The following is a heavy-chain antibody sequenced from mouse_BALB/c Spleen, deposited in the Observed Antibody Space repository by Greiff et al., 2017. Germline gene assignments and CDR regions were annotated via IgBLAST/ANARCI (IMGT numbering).Heavy chain of an antibody. D-gene: IGHD1-2*01. CDR2: IYPGNSDT. Sequence: QVHVKQSGTVLARPGASVKMSCKASGYTFTSYWMHWVKQRPGQGLEWIGAIYPGNSDTSYNQKFKDKAILTVDKSSSTAYMQLSSLTSEDSAVYYCARTSYYGYRSYYFDYWGQGTTLTVSS. CDR1: GYTFTSYW. V-gene: IGHV1-87*01. CDR3: ARTSYYGYRSYYFDY. J-gene: IGHJ2*01.